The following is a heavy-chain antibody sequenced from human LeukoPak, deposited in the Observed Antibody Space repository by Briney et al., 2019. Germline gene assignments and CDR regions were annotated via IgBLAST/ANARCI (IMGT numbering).Heavy chain of an antibody. V-gene: IGHV1-69*13. CDR2: IIPIFGTA. J-gene: IGHJ4*02. CDR1: GGTFSSYA. CDR3: ARAPYSSSWFDY. Sequence: SVKVSCKASGGTFSSYAISWVRQASGQGLEWMGGIIPIFGTANYAQKFQGRVTITADESTSTAYMELSSLRSEDTAVYYCARAPYSSSWFDYWGQGTLVTVSS. D-gene: IGHD6-13*01.